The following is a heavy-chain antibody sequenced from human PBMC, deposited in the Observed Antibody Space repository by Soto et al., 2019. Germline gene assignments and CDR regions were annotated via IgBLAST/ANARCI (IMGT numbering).Heavy chain of an antibody. Sequence: QVQLQQWGAGLLKPSATLSLTCAVYGGSFSGYYWSWIRQPPGKGLEWIGESNHSGRTNYNPSLKSRVTISVDTSKHQFSLNLISGTAADTAMYYCARFLDISSSHTHEAFDLWGQGTMGTVAS. CDR1: GGSFSGYY. J-gene: IGHJ3*01. V-gene: IGHV4-34*01. CDR3: ARFLDISSSHTHEAFDL. CDR2: SNHSGRT. D-gene: IGHD6-6*01.